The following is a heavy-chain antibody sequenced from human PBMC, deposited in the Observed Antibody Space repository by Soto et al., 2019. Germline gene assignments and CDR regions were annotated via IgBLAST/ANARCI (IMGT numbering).Heavy chain of an antibody. CDR2: MNPNSGNT. V-gene: IGHV1-8*01. J-gene: IGHJ3*02. CDR1: GYTFTSYD. Sequence: ASVKVSCKASGYTFTSYDINWVRQATGQGLEWMGWMNPNSGNTGYAQKFQGRVTMTRNTSISTAYMELSSLRSEDTAVYYCVVVVPAPLYDAFDIWGQGTMVTV. CDR3: VVVVPAPLYDAFDI. D-gene: IGHD2-2*01.